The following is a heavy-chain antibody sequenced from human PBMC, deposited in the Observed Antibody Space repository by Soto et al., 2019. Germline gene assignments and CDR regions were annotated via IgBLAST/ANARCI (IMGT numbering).Heavy chain of an antibody. Sequence: GASVKVSCKAAGYRFFDYGISWVRQAPAQGLEWMGWFNGYNGKINYAQKFQDRVTLTTDTSTSTVYLEVRSLRSDDMAVYYCARARAKDYYDFWGQGTVVTVSS. CDR1: GYRFFDYG. CDR2: FNGYNGKI. J-gene: IGHJ4*02. CDR3: ARARAKDYYDF. V-gene: IGHV1-18*03. D-gene: IGHD3-10*01.